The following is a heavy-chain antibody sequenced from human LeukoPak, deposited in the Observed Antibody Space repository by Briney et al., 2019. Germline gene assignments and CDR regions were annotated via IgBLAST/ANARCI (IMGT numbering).Heavy chain of an antibody. CDR2: ISHDGSKK. CDR3: AKWDYAGMTRAFDI. CDR1: GFTFSSYG. J-gene: IGHJ3*02. V-gene: IGHV3-30*18. D-gene: IGHD3-16*01. Sequence: GRSLRLSCAASGFTFSSYGMHWVRQAPGKGLESLAAISHDGSKKYYADSVNGRFTISRDNSKNTLWLQMNSLRAEDTAVYYCAKWDYAGMTRAFDIWGQGTLVTVSS.